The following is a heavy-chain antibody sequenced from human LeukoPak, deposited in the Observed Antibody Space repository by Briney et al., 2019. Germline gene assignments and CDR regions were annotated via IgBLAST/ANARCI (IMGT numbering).Heavy chain of an antibody. V-gene: IGHV3-53*01. Sequence: GGSLRLSCAASGFTVSINSMSWVRQAPGKGLEWVSVIYRGGTTYYADSVKGRLTISRDNSKNTVYLQMNSLRAEDTAVYYCASAYYYDSSGYFRYWGQGTLVTVSS. D-gene: IGHD3-22*01. CDR3: ASAYYYDSSGYFRY. J-gene: IGHJ4*02. CDR1: GFTVSINS. CDR2: IYRGGTT.